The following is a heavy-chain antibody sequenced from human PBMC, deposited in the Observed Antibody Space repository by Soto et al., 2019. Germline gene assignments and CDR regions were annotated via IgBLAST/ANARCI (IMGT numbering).Heavy chain of an antibody. CDR1: GFIFSNYD. CDR3: ANRWLQSVVDY. CDR2: ISYDGSNK. D-gene: IGHD5-12*01. Sequence: QVHLVESGGGVVQPGRSLRLSCAASGFIFSNYDMHWVRQAPGKGLEWVAFISYDGSNKYYADSVKGRFTISRDNSKNTLYLEMNSLTDEDTAVYYCANRWLQSVVDYWGQGTLVTVSS. J-gene: IGHJ4*02. V-gene: IGHV3-30*18.